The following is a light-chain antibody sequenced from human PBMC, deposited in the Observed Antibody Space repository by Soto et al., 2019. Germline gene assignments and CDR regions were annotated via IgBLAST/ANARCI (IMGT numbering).Light chain of an antibody. CDR1: SSNIGKNT. CDR3: AVWDDSLYV. Sequence: SVLTQPPSASGTPGQTVTISCSGSSSNIGKNTVNWYQHLPGTAPKLLIYSNTQRPLGVPVRFSGSKSGTSASLAISGLQSDDEADYYCAVWDDSLYVFGSGTKLTVL. V-gene: IGLV1-44*01. CDR2: SNT. J-gene: IGLJ1*01.